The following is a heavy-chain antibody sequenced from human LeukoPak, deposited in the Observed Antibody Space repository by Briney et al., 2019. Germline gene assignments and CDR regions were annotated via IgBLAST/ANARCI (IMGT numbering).Heavy chain of an antibody. CDR3: ARGPPWGDTAMAPHFDY. D-gene: IGHD5-18*01. V-gene: IGHV4-34*01. CDR2: INHSGST. CDR1: GGSFSGYY. J-gene: IGHJ4*02. Sequence: KPSETLSLTCAVYGGSFSGYYWSWIRQPPGKGLEWIGEINHSGSTNYNPSLKSRVTISVDTSKNQFSLKLSSVTAADTAVYYCARGPPWGDTAMAPHFDYWGQGTLVTVSS.